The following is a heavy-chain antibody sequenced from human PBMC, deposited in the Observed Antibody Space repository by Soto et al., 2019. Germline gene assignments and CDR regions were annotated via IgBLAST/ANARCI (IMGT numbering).Heavy chain of an antibody. V-gene: IGHV4-34*01. CDR1: GGSFSGYY. J-gene: IGHJ3*02. Sequence: SETLSLTCAVYGGSFSGYYWSWIRQPPGKGLEWIGEINHSGSTNYNPSLKSRVTISVDTSKNQFSLKLSSVTAADTAVYYCARVWLWTRAFDIWGQGTMVTVSS. CDR3: ARVWLWTRAFDI. CDR2: INHSGST. D-gene: IGHD6-19*01.